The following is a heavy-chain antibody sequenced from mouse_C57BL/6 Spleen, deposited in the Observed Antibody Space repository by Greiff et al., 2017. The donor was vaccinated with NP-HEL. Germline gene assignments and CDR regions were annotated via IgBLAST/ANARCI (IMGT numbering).Heavy chain of an antibody. CDR3: ARWETAQATPYYCDY. D-gene: IGHD3-2*02. Sequence: QVQLQQSGAELVRPGTSVKMSCKASGYTFTNYWIGWAKQRPGHGLEWIGDIYPGGGYTNYNEKFKGKATLTADKSSSTAYMQFSSLTSEDSAIYYCARWETAQATPYYCDYWGQGTTLTVSS. V-gene: IGHV1-63*01. CDR1: GYTFTNYW. J-gene: IGHJ2*01. CDR2: IYPGGGYT.